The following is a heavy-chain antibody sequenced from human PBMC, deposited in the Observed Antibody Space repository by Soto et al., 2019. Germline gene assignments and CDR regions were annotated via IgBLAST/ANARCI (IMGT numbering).Heavy chain of an antibody. V-gene: IGHV1-69*13. J-gene: IGHJ6*02. Sequence: SVKVSCKAAAGTFRSYAMSWVRQAPGQGLEWMGGIIPMFGTANYAQKFQGRVTITADESTSTAYMELSSLRSEDTAVYYCARTPGIAAAGPNYYGMDVWGQGTTVTVSS. CDR1: AGTFRSYA. CDR3: ARTPGIAAAGPNYYGMDV. CDR2: IIPMFGTA. D-gene: IGHD6-13*01.